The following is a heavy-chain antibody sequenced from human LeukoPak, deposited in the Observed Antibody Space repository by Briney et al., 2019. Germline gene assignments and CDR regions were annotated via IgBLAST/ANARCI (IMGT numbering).Heavy chain of an antibody. CDR3: ARDPHLYYYYDSSGYTQH. V-gene: IGHV4-4*02. D-gene: IGHD3-22*01. J-gene: IGHJ1*01. CDR2: IYHSGTT. CDR1: GGSISSSHW. Sequence: SETLSLTCAVSGGSISSSHWWSWVRQPPGKGLEWIGEIYHSGTTNYNPSLKSRVTISVDTSKNQFSLKLSSVTAADTAVYYCARDPHLYYYYDSSGYTQHWGQGTLVTVSS.